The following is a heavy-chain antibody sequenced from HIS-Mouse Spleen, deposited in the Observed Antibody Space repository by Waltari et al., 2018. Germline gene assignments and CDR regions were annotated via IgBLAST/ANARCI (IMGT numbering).Heavy chain of an antibody. CDR1: GGSISSSNYY. CDR3: AGEIPYSSSWYDWYFDL. V-gene: IGHV4-39*07. Sequence: QLQLQESVPVLVKPSETLSLTCTVSGGSISSSNYYWRWIRQPPGKGLERIGSISYGGSTNCNPSRQVRVNISVDTSKNEFSPKLSSVAAAETAVYYCAGEIPYSSSWYDWYFDLWGRGTLVTVPS. J-gene: IGHJ2*01. D-gene: IGHD6-13*01. CDR2: ISYGGST.